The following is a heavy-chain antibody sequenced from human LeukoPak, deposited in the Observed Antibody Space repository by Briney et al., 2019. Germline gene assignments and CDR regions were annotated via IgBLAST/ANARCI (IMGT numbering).Heavy chain of an antibody. V-gene: IGHV4-59*12. CDR1: GGSISSYY. CDR3: ARTRYYYGSGSYRIMDV. Sequence: SETLSLTCTVSGGSISSYYWSWLRQPRGQGLEWIGLIYDSGSTNYNPSLKSRVTISVDTSKNQFSLKLSSVTAADTAVYYCARTRYYYGSGSYRIMDVWGKGTTVTVSS. D-gene: IGHD3-10*01. J-gene: IGHJ6*04. CDR2: IYDSGST.